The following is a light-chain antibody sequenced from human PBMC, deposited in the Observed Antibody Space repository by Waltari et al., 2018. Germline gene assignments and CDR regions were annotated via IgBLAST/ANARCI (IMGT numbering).Light chain of an antibody. CDR1: DSNVASFG. V-gene: IGLV1-40*01. J-gene: IGLJ3*02. CDR3: QSYDNSLRGSVL. CDR2: ENT. Sequence: QSVLTQAPSMSGAPGQRVTISCTGEDSNVASFGVHWYQHLPGRVPKLLIYENTKRPSGVPDRFSGSKSGTSASLAIEGLRPEDEGDYYCQSYDNSLRGSVLFGGGTKVTV.